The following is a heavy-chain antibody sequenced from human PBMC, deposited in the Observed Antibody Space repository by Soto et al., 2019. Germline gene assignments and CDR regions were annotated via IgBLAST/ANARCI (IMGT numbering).Heavy chain of an antibody. CDR2: IYYSGST. Sequence: QVQLQESGPGLVKPSQTLSLTCTVSGGSISSGGYYWSWIRQHPGKGLEWIGYIYYSGSTYYNPSLKSRVTISVDTSKNQFSLKLSSVTAADTAVYYCARGMSEGPLYGSGWYSGYWGQGTLVTVSS. V-gene: IGHV4-31*03. CDR1: GGSISSGGYY. J-gene: IGHJ4*02. CDR3: ARGMSEGPLYGSGWYSGY. D-gene: IGHD6-19*01.